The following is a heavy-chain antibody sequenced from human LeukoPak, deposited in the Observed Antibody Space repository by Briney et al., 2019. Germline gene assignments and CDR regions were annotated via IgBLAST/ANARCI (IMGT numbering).Heavy chain of an antibody. J-gene: IGHJ6*03. CDR3: ARELWFGELLHYYYYYYMDV. CDR2: ILYDGSKK. CDR1: GFTFSRFG. V-gene: IGHV3-30*02. D-gene: IGHD3-10*01. Sequence: SGGSLRLSCSASGFTFSRFGMHWVRQAPGQGLEWVAFILYDGSKKYYADSVKGRFTISRDNSKSTLYIQMNSLRAEDTAVYYCARELWFGELLHYYYYYYMDVWGKGATVTISS.